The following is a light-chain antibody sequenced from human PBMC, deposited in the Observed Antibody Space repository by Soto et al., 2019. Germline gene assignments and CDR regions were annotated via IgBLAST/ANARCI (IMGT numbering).Light chain of an antibody. CDR2: RAS. J-gene: IGKJ4*01. Sequence: DVQMTQSPSSVSASVGDRVTITCRASQGITSWLAWYQHKPGKAPKLLIYRASNLQGGVTSRFSGSGSGTEFTLTVSCQQPADFATYYCQQTTTFPLTVGGGTKVEIK. V-gene: IGKV1-12*01. CDR3: QQTTTFPLT. CDR1: QGITSW.